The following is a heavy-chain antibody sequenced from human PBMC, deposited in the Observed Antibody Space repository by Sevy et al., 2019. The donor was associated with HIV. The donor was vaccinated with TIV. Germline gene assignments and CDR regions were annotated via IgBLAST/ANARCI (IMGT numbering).Heavy chain of an antibody. D-gene: IGHD3-10*01. V-gene: IGHV3-21*05. CDR3: VRRGVDAYNVYFDL. J-gene: IGHJ4*02. Sequence: GESRKISFTASGYTFPAFSFNWVRQAPGKGLEWLSYISTGTDHIYYADSAKGRFTISSDDAKNSVYLEMKSLRDQDTALYYCVRRGVDAYNVYFDLWGQGTLVTVSS. CDR2: ISTGTDHI. CDR1: GYTFPAFS.